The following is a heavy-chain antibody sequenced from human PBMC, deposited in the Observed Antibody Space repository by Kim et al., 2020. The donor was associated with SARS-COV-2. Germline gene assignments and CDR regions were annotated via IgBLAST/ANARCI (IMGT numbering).Heavy chain of an antibody. J-gene: IGHJ6*03. CDR1: GFTFSSYA. CDR2: ISGSGGST. Sequence: GGSLRLSCAASGFTFSSYAMSWVRQAPGKGLEWVSAISGSGGSTYYADSVKGRFTISRDNSKNTLYLQMNSLRAEDTAVYYCATYHYSSSWYGGMGYYYYYYMDVWGKGTTVTVSS. CDR3: ATYHYSSSWYGGMGYYYYYYMDV. D-gene: IGHD6-13*01. V-gene: IGHV3-23*01.